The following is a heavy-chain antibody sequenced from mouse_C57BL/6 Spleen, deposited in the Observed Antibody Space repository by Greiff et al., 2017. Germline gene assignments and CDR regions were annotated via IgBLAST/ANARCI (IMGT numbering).Heavy chain of an antibody. CDR1: GYTFTDYY. V-gene: IGHV1-19*01. J-gene: IGHJ2*01. Sequence: EVKLVESGPVLVKPGASVKMSCKASGYTFTDYYMNWVKQSHGKSLEWIGVINPYNGGTSYNQKFKGKATLTVDKSSSTAYMELNSLTSEDSAVYYCASPYYYGSSYSYFDYWGQGTTLTVSS. CDR2: INPYNGGT. D-gene: IGHD1-1*01. CDR3: ASPYYYGSSYSYFDY.